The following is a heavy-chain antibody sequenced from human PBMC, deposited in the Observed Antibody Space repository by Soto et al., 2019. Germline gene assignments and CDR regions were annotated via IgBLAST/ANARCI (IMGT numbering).Heavy chain of an antibody. CDR1: GYTFTSYG. Sequence: ASVKVSCKASGYTFTSYGISWVRQAPGQGLEWMGWISAYNGNTNYAQKLQGRVTMTTDTSTSTAYMELRSLRSDDTAVYYCASQQYSSSSEWFDPWGQGALVTVSS. CDR3: ASQQYSSSSEWFDP. V-gene: IGHV1-18*01. D-gene: IGHD6-6*01. J-gene: IGHJ5*02. CDR2: ISAYNGNT.